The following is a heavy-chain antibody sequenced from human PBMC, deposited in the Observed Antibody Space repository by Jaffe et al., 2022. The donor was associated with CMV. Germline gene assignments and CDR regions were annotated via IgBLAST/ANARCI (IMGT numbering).Heavy chain of an antibody. J-gene: IGHJ3*02. D-gene: IGHD5-12*01. V-gene: IGHV1-69*09. CDR2: IIPILGIA. CDR3: ASLGGYRGAFDI. Sequence: QVQLVQSGAEVKKPGSSVKVSCKASGGTFSSYAISWVRQAPGQGLEWMGRIIPILGIANYAQKFQGRVTITADKSTSTAYMELSSLRSEDTAVYYCASLGGYRGAFDIWGQGTMVTVSS. CDR1: GGTFSSYA.